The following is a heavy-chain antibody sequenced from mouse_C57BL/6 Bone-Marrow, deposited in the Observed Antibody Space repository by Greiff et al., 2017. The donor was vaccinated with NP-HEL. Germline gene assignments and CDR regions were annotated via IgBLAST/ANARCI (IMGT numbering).Heavy chain of an antibody. D-gene: IGHD2-5*01. CDR3: ARPPSRYSNDAMDY. J-gene: IGHJ4*01. CDR1: GYTFTDYY. Sequence: QVQLQQSGAELVRPGASVKLSCKASGYTFTDYYINWVKQRPGQGLEWIARIYPGSGNTYYNEKFKGKATLTAEKSSSTAYMQLSSLTSEDSAVYFCARPPSRYSNDAMDYWGQGTSVTVSS. V-gene: IGHV1-76*01. CDR2: IYPGSGNT.